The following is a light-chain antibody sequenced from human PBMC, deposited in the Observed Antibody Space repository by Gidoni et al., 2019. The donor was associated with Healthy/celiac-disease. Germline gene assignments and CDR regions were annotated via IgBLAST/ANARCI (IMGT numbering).Light chain of an antibody. J-gene: IGKJ1*01. V-gene: IGKV1-39*01. Sequence: DIQMTQSPSSLSASVGDRVTITYRASQSISSHLNWYQQKPGKAPKHLIYAASSLQSGVPSRFSGSGSGTDFTLTIGSLQPEDFATYYCQQSYSTPRTFGEGTKVEIK. CDR2: AAS. CDR1: QSISSH. CDR3: QQSYSTPRT.